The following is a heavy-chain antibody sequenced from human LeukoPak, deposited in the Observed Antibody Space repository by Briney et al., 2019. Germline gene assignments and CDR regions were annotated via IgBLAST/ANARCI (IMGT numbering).Heavy chain of an antibody. D-gene: IGHD2-15*01. CDR3: AARPGEVAVPYDY. V-gene: IGHV3-23*01. Sequence: PGGSLRLSCAASGFTFSTYAMTWVRQAPGKGLEWVSLNSRGGDVTYYADSVKGRFTISRDSSKNTLYLQMHSLRAEDTAVYYCAARPGEVAVPYDYWGQGTLVTVSS. J-gene: IGHJ4*02. CDR1: GFTFSTYA. CDR2: NSRGGDVT.